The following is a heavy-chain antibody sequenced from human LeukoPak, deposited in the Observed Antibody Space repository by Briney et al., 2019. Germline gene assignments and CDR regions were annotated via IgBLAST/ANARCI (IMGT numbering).Heavy chain of an antibody. V-gene: IGHV4-38-2*02. CDR3: ARDAGTVTTPFDY. CDR1: GYSISSGHY. J-gene: IGHJ4*02. Sequence: SETLSLTCAVSGYSISSGHYWGWIRQPPGKGLEWIGSIYHTGSTYYNPSLKSRVTISVDASKNQFSLNLSSVTAADTAVYYCARDAGTVTTPFDYWGQGTRVTVSS. CDR2: IYHTGST. D-gene: IGHD4-17*01.